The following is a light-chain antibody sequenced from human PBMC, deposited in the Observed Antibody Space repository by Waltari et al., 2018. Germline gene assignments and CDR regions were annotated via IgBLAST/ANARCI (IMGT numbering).Light chain of an antibody. V-gene: IGKV3-11*01. Sequence: EIVLTQSPATLSLSPGERAALSCRASQSLSSYLAWYQQKPGQAPRLLIYDASTRATGIPARFSGCGSGTDFTLTISSLEPEDFAVYYCQQRSNWPLTFGGGTKVEIK. J-gene: IGKJ4*01. CDR1: QSLSSY. CDR3: QQRSNWPLT. CDR2: DAS.